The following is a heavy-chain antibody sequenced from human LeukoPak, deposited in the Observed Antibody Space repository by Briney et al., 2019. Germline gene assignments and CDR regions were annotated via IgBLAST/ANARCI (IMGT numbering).Heavy chain of an antibody. V-gene: IGHV1-2*02. Sequence: EASVKVSCKASGYTLTGYSIQWVRQAPGQGLEWMGWISLNGGGTKYAQNFQGRVTLTGDTSISTAYMDLNRLTSDDTAVYYCATPQYCSGGTCHAWTDAFHIWGQGTMVTVSS. CDR3: ATPQYCSGGTCHAWTDAFHI. J-gene: IGHJ3*02. CDR1: GYTLTGYS. CDR2: ISLNGGGT. D-gene: IGHD2-15*01.